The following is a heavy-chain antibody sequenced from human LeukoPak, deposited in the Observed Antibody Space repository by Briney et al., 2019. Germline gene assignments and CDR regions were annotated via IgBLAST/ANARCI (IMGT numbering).Heavy chain of an antibody. J-gene: IGHJ4*02. CDR1: GFTFSSYA. D-gene: IGHD1-26*01. V-gene: IGHV3-23*01. CDR2: IRGSVGDT. CDR3: AKVINSGYYYYFDY. Sequence: GGSLRLSCAASGFTFSSYAMSWVRQAPGKGLEWVSAIRGSVGDTYYADSVKGRFTISRDNSNYALHLQMNSLRAEDTAVYYCAKVINSGYYYYFDYWGQGTLVTVSS.